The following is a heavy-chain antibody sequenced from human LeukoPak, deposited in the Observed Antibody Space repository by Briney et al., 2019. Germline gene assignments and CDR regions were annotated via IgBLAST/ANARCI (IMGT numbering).Heavy chain of an antibody. CDR1: GGTFSSYA. Sequence: SVKVSCKASGGTFSSYAISWVRQAPGQGLEWMGRIIPIFGIANYAQKFQGRVTITADKSTSTAYMELSSLRSEDTAVYYCARGRYDSQYYYYYGMDVWGQGTTVTVSS. J-gene: IGHJ6*02. CDR2: IIPIFGIA. V-gene: IGHV1-69*04. D-gene: IGHD3-3*01. CDR3: ARGRYDSQYYYYYGMDV.